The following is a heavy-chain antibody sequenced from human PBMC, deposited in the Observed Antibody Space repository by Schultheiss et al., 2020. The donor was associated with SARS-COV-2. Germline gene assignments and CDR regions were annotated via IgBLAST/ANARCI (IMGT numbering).Heavy chain of an antibody. Sequence: GGSLRLSCAASGFTFSSYWMSWVRQAPGKGLEWVANIKQDGSGKYYVDSVKGRFTIARDNARNSLHLQMNSLRAEDTAVYYCARDPHYDFWSGYLPGWYFDLWGRGTLVTVSS. CDR1: GFTFSSYW. CDR2: IKQDGSGK. V-gene: IGHV3-7*01. CDR3: ARDPHYDFWSGYLPGWYFDL. D-gene: IGHD3-3*01. J-gene: IGHJ2*01.